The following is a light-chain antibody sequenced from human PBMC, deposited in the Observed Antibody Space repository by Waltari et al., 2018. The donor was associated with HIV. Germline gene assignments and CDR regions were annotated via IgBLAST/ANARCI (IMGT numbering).Light chain of an antibody. V-gene: IGKV3-20*01. CDR2: GAS. Sequence: EIVLTQSPGPLSLSPGERATLSCRASQSVSSNYLAWYQQNPGQTPRLLIYGASSRATGIPDRFSGSGSGTDFTLTISRLEPEDFAVYYCQQYGNSPWTFGQGTKVEIK. J-gene: IGKJ1*01. CDR3: QQYGNSPWT. CDR1: QSVSSNY.